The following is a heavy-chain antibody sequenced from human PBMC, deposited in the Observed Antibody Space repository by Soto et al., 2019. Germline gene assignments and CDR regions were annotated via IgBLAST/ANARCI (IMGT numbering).Heavy chain of an antibody. CDR1: GYGFSIHS. CDR2: IYPGNSNT. CDR3: ARESYCTGPKCPMGGLDM. V-gene: IGHV5-51*01. D-gene: IGHD2-8*02. Sequence: PGESLKISCKGSGYGFSIHSVAWLRQMPGKGLEWVGFIYPGNSNTMYSPSFQGHVTISADTALSTTYLQWDTLKPSDTAMYFCARESYCTGPKCPMGGLDMWAQLWMVTVS. J-gene: IGHJ3*02.